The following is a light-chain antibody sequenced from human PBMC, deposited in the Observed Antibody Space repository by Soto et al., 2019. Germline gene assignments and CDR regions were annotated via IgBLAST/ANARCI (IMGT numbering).Light chain of an antibody. Sequence: EIVMTQSPATLSVSPGERATLSCRASQSVSSNLALYQQKPGQAPRLLIYGASTRASGIPARFSGSGSGTEFTLTISSLQSEDFAVYYCQQYSTWPPLTFGGGTKVVIE. CDR2: GAS. CDR3: QQYSTWPPLT. J-gene: IGKJ4*01. CDR1: QSVSSN. V-gene: IGKV3-15*01.